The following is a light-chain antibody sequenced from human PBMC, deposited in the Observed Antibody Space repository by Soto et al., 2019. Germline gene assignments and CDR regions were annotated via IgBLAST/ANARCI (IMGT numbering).Light chain of an antibody. Sequence: QSVLTQPPSVSGAPGQRVTISCTGNSSNIGAGHEVHWYQQLPGAAPKVLISANTNRPSGFPARFSGFKSGSSASLVITGRQADDEADYFCQSYDSSRSGRVFGVGTQLTVL. CDR2: ANT. CDR1: SSNIGAGHE. CDR3: QSYDSSRSGRV. J-gene: IGLJ7*01. V-gene: IGLV1-40*01.